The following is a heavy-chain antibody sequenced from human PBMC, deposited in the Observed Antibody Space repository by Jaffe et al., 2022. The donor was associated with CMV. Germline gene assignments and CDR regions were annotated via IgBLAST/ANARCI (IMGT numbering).Heavy chain of an antibody. CDR2: ISSSGSTI. V-gene: IGHV3-48*03. CDR3: ANNVDTAMVEGGG. CDR1: GFTFSSYE. D-gene: IGHD5-18*01. Sequence: EVQLVESGGGLVQPGGSLRLSCAASGFTFSSYEMNWVRQAPGKGLEWVSYISSSGSTIYYADSVKGRFTISRDNAKNSLYLQMNSLRAEDTAVYYCANNVDTAMVEGGGWGQGTLVTVSS. J-gene: IGHJ4*02.